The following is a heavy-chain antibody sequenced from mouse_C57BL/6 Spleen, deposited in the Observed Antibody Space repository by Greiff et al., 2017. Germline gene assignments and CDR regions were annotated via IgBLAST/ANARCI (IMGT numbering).Heavy chain of an antibody. Sequence: VKLVESGAELMKPGASVKLSCKATGYTFTGYWIEWVKQRPGHGLEWIGEILPGSGSTNYNEKFKGKATFTADTSSNTAYLQLSSLTTEDSAIYYCARWVSTTVVDGDYAMDYWGQGTSGTVSS. CDR2: ILPGSGST. CDR1: GYTFTGYW. V-gene: IGHV1-9*01. CDR3: ARWVSTTVVDGDYAMDY. D-gene: IGHD1-1*01. J-gene: IGHJ4*01.